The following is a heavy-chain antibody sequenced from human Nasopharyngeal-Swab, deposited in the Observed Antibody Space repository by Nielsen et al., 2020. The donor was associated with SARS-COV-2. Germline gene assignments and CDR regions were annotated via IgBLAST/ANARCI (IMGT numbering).Heavy chain of an antibody. J-gene: IGHJ3*02. V-gene: IGHV3-30*03. D-gene: IGHD3-10*01. CDR2: ISYDGTNK. CDR3: VRDESGAFDI. CDR1: GFSFNSYG. Sequence: GGSLRLSCAASGFSFNSYGMHWVRQAPGKGLEWVAVISYDGTNKYYAESVKGRFTISRDNSKNTLYLQMNSLRAEDTAVYYCVRDESGAFDIWGQGTMVTVSS.